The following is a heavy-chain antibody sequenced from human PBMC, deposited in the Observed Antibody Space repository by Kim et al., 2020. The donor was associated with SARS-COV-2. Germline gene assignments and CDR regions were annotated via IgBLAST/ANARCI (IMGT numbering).Heavy chain of an antibody. Sequence: GGSLRLSCAASGFTFSSYAMSWVRQAPGKGLEWVSAISGSGGSTYYADSVKGRFTISRDNSKNTLYLQMNSLRAEDTAVYYCAKDEYDYDFWSDGYYGMDVWGQGTTVTVSS. V-gene: IGHV3-23*01. CDR3: AKDEYDYDFWSDGYYGMDV. CDR1: GFTFSSYA. J-gene: IGHJ6*02. D-gene: IGHD3-3*01. CDR2: ISGSGGST.